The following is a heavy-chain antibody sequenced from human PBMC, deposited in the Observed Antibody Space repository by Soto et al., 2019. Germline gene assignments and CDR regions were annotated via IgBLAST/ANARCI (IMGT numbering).Heavy chain of an antibody. Sequence: SETLSLTCTVSGGSISSSSYYWGWIRQPPGKGLEWIGSIYYSGSTYYNPSLKSRVTISVDTSKNQFSLKLSSVTAADTAVYYCASLHMYRRINNWFDPWGQGALVTVSS. CDR2: IYYSGST. J-gene: IGHJ5*02. CDR3: ASLHMYRRINNWFDP. CDR1: GGSISSSSYY. V-gene: IGHV4-39*01. D-gene: IGHD2-8*01.